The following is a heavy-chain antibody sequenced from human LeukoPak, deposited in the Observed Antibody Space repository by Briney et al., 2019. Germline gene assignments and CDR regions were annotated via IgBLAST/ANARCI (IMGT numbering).Heavy chain of an antibody. CDR2: ICYSGST. D-gene: IGHD3-22*01. Sequence: SETLSLTCTVSGGSISSSYSYWGWIRQPPGKGLEWIGNICYSGSTYYNPSLKSRVTISVDTSKNQFSLKLSSVTAADTAVYYCARIRITMIVVENNWFDPWGQGTLVTVSS. CDR1: GGSISSSYSY. J-gene: IGHJ5*02. CDR3: ARIRITMIVVENNWFDP. V-gene: IGHV4-39*01.